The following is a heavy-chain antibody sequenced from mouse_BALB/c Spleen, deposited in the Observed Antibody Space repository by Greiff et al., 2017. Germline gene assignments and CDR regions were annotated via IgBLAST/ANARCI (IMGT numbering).Heavy chain of an antibody. CDR1: GYSFTSYY. J-gene: IGHJ3*01. CDR2: IDPFNGGT. Sequence: EVQLQQSGPELMKPGASVKISCKASGYSFTSYYMHWVKQSHGKSLEWIGYIDPFNGGTSYNQKFKGKATLTVDKSSSTAYMHLSSLTSEDSAVYYCARRYYGSSYGFAYWGQGTLVTVSA. V-gene: IGHV1S135*01. CDR3: ARRYYGSSYGFAY. D-gene: IGHD1-1*01.